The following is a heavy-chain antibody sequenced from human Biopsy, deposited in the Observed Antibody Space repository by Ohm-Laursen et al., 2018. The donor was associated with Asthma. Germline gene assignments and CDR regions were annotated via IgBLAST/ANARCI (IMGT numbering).Heavy chain of an antibody. CDR3: AKDRVAGRSYYFDY. Sequence: SLRLSCTASGFNFHNYGMNWVRRAPGKGLEWVAQILFDGRKINYPDSVKGRFTISRDNSKNMVYLQMNSLRPEDTAVYYCAKDRVAGRSYYFDYWGQGSLASVSS. CDR2: ILFDGRKI. CDR1: GFNFHNYG. V-gene: IGHV3-30*18. J-gene: IGHJ4*02. D-gene: IGHD6-13*01.